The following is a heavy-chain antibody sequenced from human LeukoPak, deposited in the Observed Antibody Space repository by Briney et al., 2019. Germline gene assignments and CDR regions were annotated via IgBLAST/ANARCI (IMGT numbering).Heavy chain of an antibody. CDR2: ISAYNGGT. CDR1: GYSFSTTY. D-gene: IGHD1-26*01. CDR3: ARGGTYYPCTDY. J-gene: IGHJ4*01. V-gene: IGHV1-18*01. Sequence: ASVKVSCKAFGYSFSTTYINWVRQAPGQGLECMGRISAYNGGTAYAQKFQGRVTMTTDSATTTAYLHLASLRSDDTAVYYCARGGTYYPCTDYWGQGTLVTVSS.